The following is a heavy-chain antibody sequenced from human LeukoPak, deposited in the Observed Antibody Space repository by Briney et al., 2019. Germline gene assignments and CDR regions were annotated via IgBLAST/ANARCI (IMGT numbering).Heavy chain of an antibody. D-gene: IGHD3-10*01. V-gene: IGHV4-59*12. CDR1: GGSISSYY. J-gene: IGHJ4*02. CDR2: IYYSGST. Sequence: KPSETLSLTCTVSGGSISSYYWSWIRQPPGKGLEWIGYIYYSGSTNYNPSLKSRVTISVDTSKNQFSLKLSSVTAADTAVYYCARLYYGSGSYYASELDYWGQGTLVTVSS. CDR3: ARLYYGSGSYYASELDY.